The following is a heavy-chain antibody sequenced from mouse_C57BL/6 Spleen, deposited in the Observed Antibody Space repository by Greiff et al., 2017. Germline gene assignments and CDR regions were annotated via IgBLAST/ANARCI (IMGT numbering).Heavy chain of an antibody. CDR3: AREADGSYAMDY. CDR2: IDPSDSET. V-gene: IGHV1-52*01. D-gene: IGHD2-3*01. CDR1: GYTFTSYW. J-gene: IGHJ4*01. Sequence: VQLQQSGAELVRPGSSVKLSCKASGYTFTSYWMHWVKQRPIQGLEWIGNIDPSDSETHYNQKFKDKATLTVDKSSSTAYMQLSSLTSEDSAVYYCAREADGSYAMDYWGQGTSVTVSS.